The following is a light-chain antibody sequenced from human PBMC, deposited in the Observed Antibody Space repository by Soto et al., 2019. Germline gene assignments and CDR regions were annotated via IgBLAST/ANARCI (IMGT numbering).Light chain of an antibody. CDR1: SSNLGAGHN. Sequence: QSVLTQPPSVSGAPGQGVAISCTGTSSNLGAGHNVHWYQQLPGTVPKLLIYSDTNRPSGVPDRFSASKSGTSAVLAITGLQAEDEADYFCQSYDNSLNGVVSGGGTKLTVL. CDR2: SDT. J-gene: IGLJ3*02. V-gene: IGLV1-40*01. CDR3: QSYDNSLNGVV.